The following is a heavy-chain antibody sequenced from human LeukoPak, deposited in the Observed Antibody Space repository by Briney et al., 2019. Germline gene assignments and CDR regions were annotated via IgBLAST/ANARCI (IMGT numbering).Heavy chain of an antibody. CDR2: IGGSGGFIT. V-gene: IGHV3-23*01. CDR3: AKAVAGTPNDAFDI. J-gene: IGHJ3*02. D-gene: IGHD6-19*01. Sequence: PGGSLRLSCAASGFTFSAHGMNWVRQSPGRGLEWVSGIGGSGGFITYYADSVKGRFTVSRDNSKDTMYLQMNSLRAEDTAVYYCAKAVAGTPNDAFDIWGQGTMVTVSS. CDR1: GFTFSAHG.